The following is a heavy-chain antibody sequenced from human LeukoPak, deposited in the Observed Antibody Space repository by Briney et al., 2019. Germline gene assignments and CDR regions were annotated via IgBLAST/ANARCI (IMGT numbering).Heavy chain of an antibody. Sequence: GGSLRLSCAASGFTFSSYSMNWVRQAPGKGLEWVSDITSSSSTIYYADSVKGRFTISRDNSKNTLYLLMNSLRAEDTAVYYCASKIPSSVKYYFDYWGQGTLVTVSS. CDR2: ITSSSSTI. J-gene: IGHJ4*02. D-gene: IGHD3-22*01. CDR1: GFTFSSYS. CDR3: ASKIPSSVKYYFDY. V-gene: IGHV3-48*01.